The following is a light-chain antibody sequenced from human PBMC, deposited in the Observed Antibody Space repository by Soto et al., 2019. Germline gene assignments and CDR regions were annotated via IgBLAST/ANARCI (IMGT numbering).Light chain of an antibody. CDR1: DSDVGGYNF. V-gene: IGLV2-14*01. CDR2: EVT. J-gene: IGLJ2*01. CDR3: SSFTGTATPV. Sequence: QSVLTQPASVSGSPGQTIAISCTGTDSDVGGYNFVSWYRQYPGKAPQLIIYEVTNRPSGVSYRFSGSKSGNTASLTISGLQADDEADFYCSSFTGTATPVFGGGTKGTVL.